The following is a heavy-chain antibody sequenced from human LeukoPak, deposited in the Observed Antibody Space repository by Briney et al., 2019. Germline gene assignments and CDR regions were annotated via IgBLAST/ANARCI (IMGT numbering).Heavy chain of an antibody. D-gene: IGHD1-1*01. CDR1: GFTFSSYA. V-gene: IGHV3-23*01. Sequence: PGGSLRLSCAASGFTFSSYAMSWVRQAPGKGLEWVSAISGSGGSTYYADSVKGRFTISRDNAKNSLYLQMNSLRAEDTAVYYCARDLNWNLRTGAFDIWGQGTMVTVSS. CDR2: ISGSGGST. CDR3: ARDLNWNLRTGAFDI. J-gene: IGHJ3*02.